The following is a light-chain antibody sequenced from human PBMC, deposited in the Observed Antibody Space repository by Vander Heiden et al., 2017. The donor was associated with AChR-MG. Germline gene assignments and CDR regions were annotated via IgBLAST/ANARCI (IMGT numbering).Light chain of an antibody. V-gene: IGLV1-40*01. Sequence: QSVLTLRISGCGGHGQWPTISRTCSSTNIGAGYDVGKYQQQPGTAPKPLITGNSTRPPGVPCRLSGSKSGTTASLAITGVQAEDEADYYCQSKDSSLRGSVVFGGGTKLTVL. J-gene: IGLJ2*01. CDR2: GNS. CDR3: QSKDSSLRGSVV. CDR1: STNIGAGYD.